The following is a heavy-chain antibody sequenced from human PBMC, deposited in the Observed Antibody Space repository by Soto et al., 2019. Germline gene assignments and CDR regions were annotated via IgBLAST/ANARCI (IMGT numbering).Heavy chain of an antibody. CDR1: GFPVSTNY. Sequence: EVQLVESGGDLVQPGGSLRLSCAASGFPVSTNYVSWVRQAPGKGLEWVSIIYDGGSTYYADYVKGRFTIARDNFKNMLYVQMNSLKAEDTAVYYCARGDGDYGRRLDPWGQGTLVNVSA. CDR2: IYDGGST. V-gene: IGHV3-66*01. J-gene: IGHJ5*02. D-gene: IGHD4-17*01. CDR3: ARGDGDYGRRLDP.